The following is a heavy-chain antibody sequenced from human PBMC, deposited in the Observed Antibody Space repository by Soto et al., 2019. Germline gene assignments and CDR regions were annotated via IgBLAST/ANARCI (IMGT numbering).Heavy chain of an antibody. CDR2: ISGSGGST. J-gene: IGHJ4*02. Sequence: GGSLRLSCAASGFTFSNYAVTWVRQAPGKGLEWVSTISGSGGSTYYADSVKGRFTISRDNSKNTLYLQMNSLRAEDTAVYYCAKDQGNSSSWPIDFWGQGTQVTVSS. V-gene: IGHV3-23*01. CDR1: GFTFSNYA. D-gene: IGHD6-13*01. CDR3: AKDQGNSSSWPIDF.